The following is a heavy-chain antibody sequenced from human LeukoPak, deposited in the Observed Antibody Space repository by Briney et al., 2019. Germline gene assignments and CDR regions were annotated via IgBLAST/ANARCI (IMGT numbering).Heavy chain of an antibody. J-gene: IGHJ4*02. V-gene: IGHV3-33*06. D-gene: IGHD3-9*01. Sequence: GGSLRLSCAASGFSFSNYGMHWVRQAPGKGLEWVADIWSDGSNQHYAESVKGRLTVSRDNSKSTLYLQMNSLRAEDTAVYYCAKDLFDWLSEVDYWGQGTLVTVSS. CDR1: GFSFSNYG. CDR2: IWSDGSNQ. CDR3: AKDLFDWLSEVDY.